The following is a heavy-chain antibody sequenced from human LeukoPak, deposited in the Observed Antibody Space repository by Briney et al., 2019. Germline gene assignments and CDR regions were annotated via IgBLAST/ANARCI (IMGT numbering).Heavy chain of an antibody. J-gene: IGHJ4*02. CDR1: GFTFSSYG. CDR2: IWYDGSNK. V-gene: IGHV3-33*01. CDR3: ARNHANPSYYYDSSGYSPDY. Sequence: PGGSLRLSCAASGFTFSSYGMHWVRQAPGKGLEWVAVIWYDGSNKYYADSVKGRFTISRDNSKNTLYLQMNSLRAEDTAVYYCARNHANPSYYYDSSGYSPDYWGQGTLVTVSS. D-gene: IGHD3-22*01.